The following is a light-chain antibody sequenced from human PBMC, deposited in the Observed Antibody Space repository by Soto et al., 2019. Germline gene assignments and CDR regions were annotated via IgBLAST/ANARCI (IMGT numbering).Light chain of an antibody. CDR1: QSISTA. V-gene: IGKV1-5*03. Sequence: DIQMTQSPSTLSASVGDRVTITCRASQSISTALAWWQQKPGKAPNLLIYTVSTLESGVPSRFSASGSGAEFTLTVSSLQPDDFATYYCQQYYRYPPTFSRGTKVEIK. CDR3: QQYYRYPPT. J-gene: IGKJ4*01. CDR2: TVS.